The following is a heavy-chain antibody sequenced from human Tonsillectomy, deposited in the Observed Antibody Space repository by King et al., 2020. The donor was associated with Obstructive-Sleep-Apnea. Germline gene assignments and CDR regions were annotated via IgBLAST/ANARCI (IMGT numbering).Heavy chain of an antibody. J-gene: IGHJ3*02. CDR3: ARAHDYGGPKAGDAFDI. CDR2: IYYSGST. Sequence: QLQESGPGLAKPSETLSLTCTVSGGSISSSGYYWGWIRQPPGKGLEWIGSIYYSGSTYYNPSLKSRVTISVDTSKNQFSLKLSSVTAADTAVYYCARAHDYGGPKAGDAFDIWGQGTMVTVSS. CDR1: GGSISSSGYY. V-gene: IGHV4-39*07. D-gene: IGHD4-23*01.